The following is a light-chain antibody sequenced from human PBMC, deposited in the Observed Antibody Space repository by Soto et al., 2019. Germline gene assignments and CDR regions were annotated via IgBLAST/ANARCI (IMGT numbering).Light chain of an antibody. CDR3: SSYTSSSTLL. CDR2: EVS. Sequence: SVLTQPAAVSGSPGQSIPISCTGTSSDVGGYNYVSWYQQHPGKAPKLIIYEVSNRPSGVSNRFSGSKSGNTASLTISGLQAEDEAYYYCSSYTSSSTLLFGGGTKVTVL. J-gene: IGLJ2*01. V-gene: IGLV2-14*01. CDR1: SSDVGGYNY.